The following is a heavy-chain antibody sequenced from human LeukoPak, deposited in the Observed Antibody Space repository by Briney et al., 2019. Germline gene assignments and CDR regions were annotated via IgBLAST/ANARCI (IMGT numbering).Heavy chain of an antibody. J-gene: IGHJ3*02. CDR2: IYYSGGT. Sequence: SGTLSLTCTVSGGFISSYYWRWIRQPPGKGLEGIGYIYYSGGTNYNPSLTSGGTISVDTSKNKFSLNLNSVTAAHTAVYYCARYQVDHDAFDIWGQGAMATVSS. CDR3: ARYQVDHDAFDI. V-gene: IGHV4-59*01. CDR1: GGFISSYY.